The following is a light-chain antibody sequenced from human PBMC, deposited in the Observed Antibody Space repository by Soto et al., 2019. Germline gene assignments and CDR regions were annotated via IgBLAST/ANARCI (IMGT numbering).Light chain of an antibody. J-gene: IGLJ1*01. V-gene: IGLV2-14*01. Sequence: QSALTQPASVSGSPGQSITISCTGTSSDVGGYNYVSWYQQHPGNAPKLMIYEVSNRPSGVSNRVSGSKSGNTASLTISGLQAEDEADYYCSSYASSSPYVFGTGTKLTVL. CDR1: SSDVGGYNY. CDR3: SSYASSSPYV. CDR2: EVS.